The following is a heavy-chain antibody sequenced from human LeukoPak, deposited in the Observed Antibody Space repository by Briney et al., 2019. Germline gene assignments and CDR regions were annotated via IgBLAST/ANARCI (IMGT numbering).Heavy chain of an antibody. CDR2: IYYSGST. CDR3: ARGDWNYRFDY. CDR1: GGSTSSYY. D-gene: IGHD1-7*01. J-gene: IGHJ4*02. Sequence: SETLSLTCTVSGGSTSSYYWSWIRQPPGKGLEWIGYIYYSGSTNYNPSLKSRVTISVDTSKNQFSLKLSSATAADTAVYYCARGDWNYRFDYWGQGTLVTVSS. V-gene: IGHV4-59*01.